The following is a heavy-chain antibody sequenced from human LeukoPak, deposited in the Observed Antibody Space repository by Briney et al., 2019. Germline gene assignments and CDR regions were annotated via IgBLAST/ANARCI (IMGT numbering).Heavy chain of an antibody. CDR3: VPQCGRPG. D-gene: IGHD6-19*01. Sequence: PGGSMRLSCAASGFIVNYYYMSWVRQAPGKGLEWVANINEDGSVKDYVDSVKGRFTISRDNAKNSLYLQMNSLRTEDTAVYYCVPQCGRPGWGQRTKLTVSS. V-gene: IGHV3-7*01. J-gene: IGHJ3*01. CDR2: INEDGSVK. CDR1: GFIVNYYY.